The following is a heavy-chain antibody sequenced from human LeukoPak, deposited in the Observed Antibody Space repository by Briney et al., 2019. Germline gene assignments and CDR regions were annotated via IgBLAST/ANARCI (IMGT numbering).Heavy chain of an antibody. CDR3: ARDGGDLDY. CDR2: IIPIFGTA. D-gene: IGHD2-21*01. CDR1: GGAFSSYA. Sequence: GASVKVSCKASGGAFSSYAIRWVRQAPGQGLEWMGGIIPIFGTANYAQKFQGRVTVTADESTTTAYMELSSLRSDDTAVYYCARDGGDLDYWGQGTLVTVSS. J-gene: IGHJ4*02. V-gene: IGHV1-69*13.